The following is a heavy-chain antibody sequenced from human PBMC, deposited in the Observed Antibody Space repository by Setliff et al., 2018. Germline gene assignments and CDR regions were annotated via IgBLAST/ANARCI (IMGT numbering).Heavy chain of an antibody. V-gene: IGHV1-69*10. CDR3: ASSNVVPAAISYFDY. CDR1: GGTFSSYA. D-gene: IGHD2-2*01. J-gene: IGHJ4*02. Sequence: SCKASGGTFSSYAISWVRQAPGQGLEWMGGIIPILGIANYAQKFQGRVTITADESTSTAYMELSSLRSEDTAVYYCASSNVVPAAISYFDYWGQGTLVTVSS. CDR2: IIPILGIA.